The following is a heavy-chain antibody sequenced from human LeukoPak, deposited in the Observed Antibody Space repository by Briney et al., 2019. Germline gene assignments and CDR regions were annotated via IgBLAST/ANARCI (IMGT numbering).Heavy chain of an antibody. CDR2: IRSKAYGGTT. J-gene: IGHJ4*02. CDR1: KFSFSSYW. Sequence: GGSLRLSCAASKFSFSSYWMHWVRQAPGKGLEWVGFIRSKAYGGTTEYAASVKGRFTISRDDSKSIAYLQMNSLKTEDTAVYYCTRGKRDYIFDYWGQGTLVTVSS. V-gene: IGHV3-49*04. CDR3: TRGKRDYIFDY. D-gene: IGHD4-11*01.